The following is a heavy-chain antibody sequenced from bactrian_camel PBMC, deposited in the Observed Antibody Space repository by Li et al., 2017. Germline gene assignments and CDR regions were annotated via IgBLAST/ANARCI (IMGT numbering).Heavy chain of an antibody. Sequence: HVQLVESGGGSVQSGGSQRLSCAASGIPYSLYCMAWFRQAPGKEREAVAVIDTKGGTNYAESVKGRFTISRDNAKNTLYLQLNSLKTEDMGMYYCAKDTFVGVVGTRGFADWGQGTQVTVS. V-gene: IGHV3S1*01. CDR1: GIPYSLYC. CDR3: AKDTFVGVVGTRGFAD. D-gene: IGHD6*01. J-gene: IGHJ4*01. CDR2: IDTKGGT.